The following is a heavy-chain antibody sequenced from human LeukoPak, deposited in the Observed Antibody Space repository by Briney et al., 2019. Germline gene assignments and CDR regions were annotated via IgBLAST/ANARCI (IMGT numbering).Heavy chain of an antibody. CDR2: IYTSGST. J-gene: IGHJ4*02. CDR3: ASDDGY. CDR1: GGSISSSSYY. Sequence: SETLSLTCTVSGGSISSSSYYWSWIRQPAGKGLEWIGRIYTSGSTNYNPSLKSRVTISVDTSKNQFSLKLTSVTAADTAVYYCASDDGYWGQGTLVTVSS. V-gene: IGHV4-61*02.